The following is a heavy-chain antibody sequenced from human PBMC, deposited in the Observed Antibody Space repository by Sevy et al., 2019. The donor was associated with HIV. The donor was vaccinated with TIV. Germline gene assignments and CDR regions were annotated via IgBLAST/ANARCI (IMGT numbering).Heavy chain of an antibody. D-gene: IGHD3-10*01. CDR3: AREGSLRYFDL. Sequence: GGSLRLSCAASGFTYSDYYMNWIRQAPGRGLEWISYISSRGSTIYYADSVKGRFTISRNNAKNSLFLQMNSLRAEDTALYYCAREGSLRYFDLWGRGTLVTVSS. V-gene: IGHV3-11*01. CDR1: GFTYSDYY. CDR2: ISSRGSTI. J-gene: IGHJ2*01.